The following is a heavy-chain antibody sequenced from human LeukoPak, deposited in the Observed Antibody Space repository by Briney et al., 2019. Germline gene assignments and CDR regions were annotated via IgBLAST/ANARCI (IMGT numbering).Heavy chain of an antibody. CDR3: ARDRIQLDY. V-gene: IGHV4-59*01. CDR1: GGSISSYY. CDR2: IYYSGST. J-gene: IGHJ4*02. D-gene: IGHD5-18*01. Sequence: PSETLSLTCTVSGGSISSYYWSWIRQPPGKGLEWIGYIYYSGSTNYNPSLKSRVTISVDTSKNQFSLKLSSVTAADTAVYYCARDRIQLDYWDQGTLVTVSS.